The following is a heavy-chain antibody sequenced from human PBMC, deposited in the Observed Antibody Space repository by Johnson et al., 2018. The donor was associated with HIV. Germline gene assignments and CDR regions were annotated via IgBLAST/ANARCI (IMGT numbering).Heavy chain of an antibody. CDR2: ISYDGSNK. V-gene: IGHV3-30*03. J-gene: IGHJ3*02. CDR3: ARENWGQRMNAFDI. CDR1: GFTFRSYG. Sequence: QVQLVESGGGVVQPGRSLRLSCAVSGFTFRSYGVHWVRQAPGKGLEWVAVISYDGSNKYYADSVKGRFTISRDNSKNTLYLQMNSLRAEDTAVYYCARENWGQRMNAFDIWGQGTMVTVSS. D-gene: IGHD7-27*01.